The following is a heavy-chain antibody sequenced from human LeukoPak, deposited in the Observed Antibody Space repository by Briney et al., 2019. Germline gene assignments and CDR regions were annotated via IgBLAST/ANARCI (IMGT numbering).Heavy chain of an antibody. V-gene: IGHV4-34*01. CDR2: INHSGST. Sequence: PSETLSLTCAVYGGSFSGYYWSWIRQPPGKGLEWIGEINHSGSTNYNPSLKSRVTISVDTSKNQFSLKLSSVTAADTAVYYCAREFSRGYSYGPDAFDIWGQGTMVTVSS. J-gene: IGHJ3*02. CDR1: GGSFSGYY. CDR3: AREFSRGYSYGPDAFDI. D-gene: IGHD5-18*01.